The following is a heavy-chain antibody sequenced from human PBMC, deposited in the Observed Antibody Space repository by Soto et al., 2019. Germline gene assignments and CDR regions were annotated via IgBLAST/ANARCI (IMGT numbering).Heavy chain of an antibody. Sequence: GGSLRLSCAASGFTFSSYAMHWVRQAPGTGPEWVAATSSDGTDNVYADSVSGRFTISRDNSKNTLYLQMNSLRSEDAAVYYCARTYECAKSDCYRAFDIWGQGTMVTVSS. V-gene: IGHV3-30*04. CDR3: ARTYECAKSDCYRAFDI. J-gene: IGHJ3*02. D-gene: IGHD2-21*02. CDR2: TSSDGTDN. CDR1: GFTFSSYA.